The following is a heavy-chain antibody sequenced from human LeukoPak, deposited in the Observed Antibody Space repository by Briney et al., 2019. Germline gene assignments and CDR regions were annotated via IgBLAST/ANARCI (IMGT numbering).Heavy chain of an antibody. CDR1: GFSFSSYV. Sequence: GGSVTLSCAASGFSFSSYVMNWVRQAPGKGLEWVSTIGTYGNNKFYTDSVKGRFTISRDNSKNTLHLQMNSLRAEDAAIYYCAKGLSSSYFDYWGQGTLVTVSS. D-gene: IGHD3-16*02. J-gene: IGHJ4*02. CDR3: AKGLSSSYFDY. CDR2: IGTYGNNK. V-gene: IGHV3-23*01.